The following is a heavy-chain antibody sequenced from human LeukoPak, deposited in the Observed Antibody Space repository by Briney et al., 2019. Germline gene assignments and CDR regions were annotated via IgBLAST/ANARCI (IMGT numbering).Heavy chain of an antibody. D-gene: IGHD2-15*01. J-gene: IGHJ4*02. Sequence: SETLSLTCTVSGGSISSHYWSWIRQPPGKGLEWIGYMYYSGRTNYNPSLKSRVTISVDTSKNQFSLKVSSVTAADTAVYHCARGEDLDYWGQGTLVTVSS. CDR2: MYYSGRT. CDR3: ARGEDLDY. V-gene: IGHV4-59*11. CDR1: GGSISSHY.